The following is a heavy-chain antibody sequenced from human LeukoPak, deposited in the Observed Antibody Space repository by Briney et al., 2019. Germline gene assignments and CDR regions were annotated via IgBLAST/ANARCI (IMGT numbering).Heavy chain of an antibody. J-gene: IGHJ4*02. Sequence: GASVKVSCKASGYTFTSYGISWVRQAPGQGLEWMGWISAYNGNTNYAQKLQGRVTMTTDTSTSTAYMELRSLRSDDTAVYYCARGGGYILTGSREEYFDYWGQGTLVTVSS. D-gene: IGHD3-9*01. V-gene: IGHV1-18*01. CDR3: ARGGGYILTGSREEYFDY. CDR1: GYTFTSYG. CDR2: ISAYNGNT.